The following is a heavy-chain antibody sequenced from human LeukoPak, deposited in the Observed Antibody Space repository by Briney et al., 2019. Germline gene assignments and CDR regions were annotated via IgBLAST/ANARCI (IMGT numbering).Heavy chain of an antibody. CDR2: ISSSGSTI. D-gene: IGHD6-19*01. CDR1: GFTFSDYY. Sequence: GGSLRLSCAASGFTFSDYYMSWIRQAPGKGLEWVSYISSSGSTIYYADSVKGRFTISRDNAKYSLYLQMNSLRAEDTAVYYCARDGRAGPNYFDYWGQGTLVTVSS. J-gene: IGHJ4*02. CDR3: ARDGRAGPNYFDY. V-gene: IGHV3-11*01.